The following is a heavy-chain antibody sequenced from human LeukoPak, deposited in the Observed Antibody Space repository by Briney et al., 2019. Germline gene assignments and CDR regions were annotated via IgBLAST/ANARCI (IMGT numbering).Heavy chain of an antibody. Sequence: SETLSLTCTVSGGSISSYYWSWIRQPAGKGLEWIGLIYSSGSTNYNPSLKSRVTMSVATSKNQFSLKLNSLIAADTAVYYCARAVPKSLAGAGSFDYWGQGALVTVSA. V-gene: IGHV4-4*07. D-gene: IGHD6-13*01. CDR2: IYSSGST. CDR3: ARAVPKSLAGAGSFDY. J-gene: IGHJ4*02. CDR1: GGSISSYY.